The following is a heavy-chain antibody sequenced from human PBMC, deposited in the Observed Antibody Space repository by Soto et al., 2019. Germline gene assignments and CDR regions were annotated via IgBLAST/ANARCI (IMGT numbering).Heavy chain of an antibody. CDR1: GFTVSSNY. V-gene: IGHV3-66*01. Sequence: EVQLVESGGGLVQPGGSLRLSCAASGFTVSSNYMSWVRQAPGKGLGWVSVIYSGGRTYYADSVKGRFTISRDNYKNTLYLKMNSQRAEDTDVYYCARCNIVATITPLFYYYMDVWGKGTTVTVSS. CDR2: IYSGGRT. J-gene: IGHJ6*03. D-gene: IGHD5-12*01. CDR3: ARCNIVATITPLFYYYMDV.